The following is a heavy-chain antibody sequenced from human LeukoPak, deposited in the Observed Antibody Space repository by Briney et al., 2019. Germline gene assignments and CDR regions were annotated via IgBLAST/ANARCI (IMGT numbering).Heavy chain of an antibody. CDR2: ISGSGGST. Sequence: GGXLRLSCAASGFTFSSYAMSWVRQAPGKGVEWVSGISGSGGSTYYADSVKGRFTISRDNSKNTLYLQMNSLRAEDTAVYYCAKRGLVSGWPFDYWGQGTLVTVSS. J-gene: IGHJ4*02. V-gene: IGHV3-23*01. CDR1: GFTFSSYA. D-gene: IGHD6-19*01. CDR3: AKRGLVSGWPFDY.